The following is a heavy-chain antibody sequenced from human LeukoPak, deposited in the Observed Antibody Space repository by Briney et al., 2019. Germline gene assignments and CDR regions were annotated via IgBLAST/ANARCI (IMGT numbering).Heavy chain of an antibody. CDR1: GFTFSSYN. CDR3: ARGTTNIVADISDAFDI. D-gene: IGHD5-12*01. CDR2: ISYDGSNK. Sequence: PGGSLRLSCVASGFTFSSYNMHWVRQAPGKGLEWVAVISYDGSNKYYADSVKGRSTISRDNSKNTLYLQVNSLRPEDTAVYFCARGTTNIVADISDAFDIWGQGSVVTVSS. J-gene: IGHJ3*02. V-gene: IGHV3-30-3*01.